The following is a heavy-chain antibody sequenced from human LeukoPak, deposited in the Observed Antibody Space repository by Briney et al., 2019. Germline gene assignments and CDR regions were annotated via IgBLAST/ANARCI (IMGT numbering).Heavy chain of an antibody. D-gene: IGHD3-10*01. CDR1: GFTFSSYA. CDR2: IGNGGGTT. V-gene: IGHV3-23*01. J-gene: IGHJ4*02. Sequence: GGSLRLSCAASGFTFSSYAMSWVRQAPGKGLEWGSSIGNGGGTTYYADSVKGRFTISRDNSKNTLYLQMNSLGADDTAVYYCAKKISMVRGVDYWGQGTLVSVSS. CDR3: AKKISMVRGVDY.